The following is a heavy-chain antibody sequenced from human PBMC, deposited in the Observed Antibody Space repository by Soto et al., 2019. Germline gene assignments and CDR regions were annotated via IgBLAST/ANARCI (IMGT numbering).Heavy chain of an antibody. D-gene: IGHD6-6*01. V-gene: IGHV4-59*11. Sequence: SETLSLTCTVSGGCISSHYWSWIRQPPGKGLEWIGYIYYSGSTNYNPSLKSRVTISVYTSKNQFSLKLSSVTAADTAVYYCARGVSNTARQGFESWGQGTMVTGS. J-gene: IGHJ4*02. CDR3: ARGVSNTARQGFES. CDR2: IYYSGST. CDR1: GGCISSHY.